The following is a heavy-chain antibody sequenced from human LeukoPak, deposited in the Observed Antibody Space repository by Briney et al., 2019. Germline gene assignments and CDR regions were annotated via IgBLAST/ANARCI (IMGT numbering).Heavy chain of an antibody. J-gene: IGHJ2*01. Sequence: PGGSLRLSCAASGFTFSSYSMNWVRQAPGKGLEWASYIDSSSSTIYYADSVKGRFTISRDNAKNSLYLQMNSLRAEDTAVYYCARDASALKWYFDLWGRGTLVTVSS. V-gene: IGHV3-48*01. CDR1: GFTFSSYS. CDR2: IDSSSSTI. CDR3: ARDASALKWYFDL.